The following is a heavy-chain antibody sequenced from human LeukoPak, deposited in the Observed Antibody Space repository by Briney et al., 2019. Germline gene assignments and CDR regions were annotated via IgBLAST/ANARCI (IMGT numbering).Heavy chain of an antibody. CDR3: VKEGGAYSYGFYYFDY. D-gene: IGHD5-18*01. V-gene: IGHV3-30*18. J-gene: IGHJ4*02. CDR1: GFTFSSYG. Sequence: GRSLRLSCAASGFTFSSYGMHWVRQAPGKGLEWVAVISYDGSNKYYADSVKGRFTISRDNSKNTLYLQMNSLRAEDTAVYYCVKEGGAYSYGFYYFDYWGQGTLVTVSS. CDR2: ISYDGSNK.